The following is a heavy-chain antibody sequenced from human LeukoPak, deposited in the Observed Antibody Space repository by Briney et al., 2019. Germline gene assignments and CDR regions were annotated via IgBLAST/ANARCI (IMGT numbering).Heavy chain of an antibody. CDR1: GFTFSSYG. J-gene: IGHJ4*02. CDR2: IWYDGSNK. V-gene: IGHV3-33*06. CDR3: AKGSPADYYDDAGMSFDY. D-gene: IGHD3-22*01. Sequence: GGSLRLSCAASGFTFSSYGKHWVRQAPGKGLEWVAVIWYDGSNKYYVDSVKGRFTISRDNSKNTLYLQMNSLRAEDTAVYYCAKGSPADYYDDAGMSFDYWGQGTLVTVSS.